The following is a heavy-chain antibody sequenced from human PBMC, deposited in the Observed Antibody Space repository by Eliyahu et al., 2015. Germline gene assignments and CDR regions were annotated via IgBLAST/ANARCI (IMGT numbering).Heavy chain of an antibody. Sequence: VQLQESGPGLVKPSQTLSLTCPVSGGSIHSGNXXWNWIRPSPGKGLEWLGSVYYNGSTHYNPSLKSRVTISLDTSKNHFSLKLASVTAADAAVYYCAREFGVVNHFFDQWGQGTLVTVSS. J-gene: IGHJ4*02. V-gene: IGHV4-31*03. CDR1: GGSIHSGNXX. CDR2: VYYNGST. CDR3: AREFGVVNHFFDQ. D-gene: IGHD3-3*01.